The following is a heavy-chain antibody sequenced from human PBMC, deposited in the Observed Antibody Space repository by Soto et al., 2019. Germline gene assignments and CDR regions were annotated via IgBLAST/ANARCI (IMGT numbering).Heavy chain of an antibody. CDR2: IKSKTDGGTV. CDR1: TFTFSDYW. CDR3: SHGYYQYFES. J-gene: IGHJ4*02. V-gene: IGHV3-15*07. Sequence: GSLRLSCTASTFTFSDYWMNWVRQAPGKGPEWVGRIKSKTDGGTVEYAAPVKDRFTISRDDSENTLYLQMNSLKTEDTAVYYCSHGYYQYFESWGQGTLVTVSS. D-gene: IGHD5-18*01.